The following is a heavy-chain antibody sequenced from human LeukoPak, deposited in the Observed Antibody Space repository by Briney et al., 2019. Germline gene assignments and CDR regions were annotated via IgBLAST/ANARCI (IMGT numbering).Heavy chain of an antibody. CDR3: ARVPSYSSSWYYFDY. J-gene: IGHJ4*02. CDR1: GFTVSSNY. V-gene: IGHV3-53*05. Sequence: GSLRLSCAASGFTVSSNYMSWVRQAPGKGLEWVSIIYSGGSTYYADSVKGRFTISRDNSKNTLYLQMNSLRAEDTAVYYCARVPSYSSSWYYFDYWGQGTLVTVSS. CDR2: IYSGGST. D-gene: IGHD6-13*01.